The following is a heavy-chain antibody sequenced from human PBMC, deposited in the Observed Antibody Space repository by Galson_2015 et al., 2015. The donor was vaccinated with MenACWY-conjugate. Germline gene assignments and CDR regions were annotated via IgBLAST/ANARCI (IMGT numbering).Heavy chain of an antibody. CDR3: ARSYVPGSDRRNYYMDV. D-gene: IGHD3-16*01. V-gene: IGHV3-74*01. CDR1: GFTFGSYW. CDR2: VNSDGSGT. J-gene: IGHJ6*03. Sequence: SLRLSCAASGFTFGSYWMHWVRQAPGKGLVWVSRVNSDGSGTGYADSVMGRLTISRDNAKNLLFLQMNSLKVEDTAVYYCARSYVPGSDRRNYYMDVWGRGTTVTVSS.